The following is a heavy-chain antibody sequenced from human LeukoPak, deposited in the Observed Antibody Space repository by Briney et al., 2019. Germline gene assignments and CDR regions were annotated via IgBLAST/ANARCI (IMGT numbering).Heavy chain of an antibody. CDR1: GFTFSSYA. CDR3: AKLTTYRIAAAGTGFDP. Sequence: PGGSLRLSCAASGFTFSSYAMSWVRQAPGKGLEWVSAISGSGGSTYYADSVKGRFTTSRDNSKNTLYLQMNSLRAEDTAVYYCAKLTTYRIAAAGTGFDPWGQGTLVTVSS. V-gene: IGHV3-23*01. CDR2: ISGSGGST. D-gene: IGHD6-13*01. J-gene: IGHJ5*02.